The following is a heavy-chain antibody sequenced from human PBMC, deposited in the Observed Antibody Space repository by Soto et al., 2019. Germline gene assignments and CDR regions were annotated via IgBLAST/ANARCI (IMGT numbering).Heavy chain of an antibody. J-gene: IGHJ4*01. CDR2: VYYSGGA. CDR1: GVRIRNSQCF. Sequence: PSETLYLSCAVFGVRIRNSQCFCGWINQPPGKGLEFIANVYYSGGAHYNPSFKSRVTISVDTATNQVSLRMSSVTAADTAVYFCGRVVEGATRHTDFDYWGQGTLVTVTS. V-gene: IGHV4-39*01. D-gene: IGHD2-21*01. CDR3: GRVVEGATRHTDFDY.